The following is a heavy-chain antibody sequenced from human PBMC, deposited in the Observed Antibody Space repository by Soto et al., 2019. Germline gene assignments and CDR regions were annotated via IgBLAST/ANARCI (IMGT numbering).Heavy chain of an antibody. D-gene: IGHD3-10*01. CDR1: GGSISDDY. J-gene: IGHJ6*02. Sequence: PSETLSLTCTASGGSISDDYWSWNRQPPGKGLEWVGHISHSGITNYNPSLKSRVTISVDTSKRQFSLKLSSVTAADTAVYYCAREARGVISGMGVCGPVTTVT. V-gene: IGHV4-59*01. CDR3: AREARGVISGMGV. CDR2: ISHSGIT.